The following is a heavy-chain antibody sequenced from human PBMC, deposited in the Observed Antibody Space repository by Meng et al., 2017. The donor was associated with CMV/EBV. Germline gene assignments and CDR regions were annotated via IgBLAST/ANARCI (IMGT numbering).Heavy chain of an antibody. Sequence: GGSLRLSCAASGFTFSSYWMHWVRQAPGKGLAWVSRINSDGSSTSYADSVKGRFTISRDNAKNTLYLQMNSLRAEDTAVYYCAREGNTGIVGAGDYWGQGTLVTVSS. J-gene: IGHJ4*02. V-gene: IGHV3-74*01. CDR2: INSDGSST. D-gene: IGHD1-26*01. CDR1: GFTFSSYW. CDR3: AREGNTGIVGAGDY.